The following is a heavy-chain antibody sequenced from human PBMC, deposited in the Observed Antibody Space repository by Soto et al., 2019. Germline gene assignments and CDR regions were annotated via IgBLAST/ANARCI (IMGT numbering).Heavy chain of an antibody. CDR3: ASELGYYDSSGYRPIYYYYGMDV. J-gene: IGHJ6*02. V-gene: IGHV1-46*01. CDR1: GGTFSGYA. CDR2: INPSGGST. Sequence: VSVKGSCKASGGTFSGYAMHWVRQAPGQGLEWMGIINPSGGSTSYAQKLQGRVTMTRDTSTSTVYMELSSLRSEDTAVYYCASELGYYDSSGYRPIYYYYGMDVWGQGTTVTVSS. D-gene: IGHD3-22*01.